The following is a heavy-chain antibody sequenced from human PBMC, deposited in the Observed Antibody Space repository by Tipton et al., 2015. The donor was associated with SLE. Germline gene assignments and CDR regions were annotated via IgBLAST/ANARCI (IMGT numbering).Heavy chain of an antibody. CDR1: GGPFSGYY. Sequence: TLSLTCAVYGGPFSGYYWSWFRQSPGKGLEWIGEINHSGNTNYHPSLKRRVTISVDTSKNQFSLKLSSVTAADTAVYYCARFDVLLWFRGFDYWGQGALVTVSS. D-gene: IGHD3-10*01. CDR2: INHSGNT. CDR3: ARFDVLLWFRGFDY. V-gene: IGHV4-34*01. J-gene: IGHJ4*02.